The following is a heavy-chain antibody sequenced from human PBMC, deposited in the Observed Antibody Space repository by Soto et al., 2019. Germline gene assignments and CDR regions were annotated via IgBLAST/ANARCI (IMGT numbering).Heavy chain of an antibody. D-gene: IGHD3-10*01. CDR3: VKDQRRSDYYGSGSNYTPSTLPFDY. CDR1: GFTFSSYA. CDR2: ISSNGGST. Sequence: GGSLRLSCSASGFTFSSYAMHWVRQAPGKGLEYVSAISSNGGSTYYADSVKGRFTISRDNSKNTLYLQMSSLRAKDTAVYYCVKDQRRSDYYGSGSNYTPSTLPFDYWGQGTLVTVSS. V-gene: IGHV3-64D*08. J-gene: IGHJ4*02.